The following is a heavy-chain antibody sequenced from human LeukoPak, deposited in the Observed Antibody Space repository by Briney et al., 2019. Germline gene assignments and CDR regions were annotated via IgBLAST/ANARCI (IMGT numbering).Heavy chain of an antibody. V-gene: IGHV4-59*08. CDR2: IYYSGST. CDR3: ARREGGSYYGSFDY. D-gene: IGHD1-26*01. CDR1: GGSISSYY. Sequence: SETLSLTCTVSGGSISSYYWSWIRQPPGKGLEWIGYIYYSGSTNYNPSLMSRVTISVDTSKNQFSLKLSSVTAADTAVYYCARREGGSYYGSFDYWGQGTLVTVSS. J-gene: IGHJ4*02.